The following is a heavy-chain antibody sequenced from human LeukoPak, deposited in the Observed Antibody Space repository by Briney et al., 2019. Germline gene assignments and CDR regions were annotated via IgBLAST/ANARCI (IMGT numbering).Heavy chain of an antibody. CDR2: VHNIRRT. J-gene: IGHJ4*02. Sequence: SQTLSLTCAVSGGSLSSSTSYWGWIRQSPGKGLEWIGSVHNIRRTYYNPSLDGRVTISLDTSNNQFSLRLTSVTAADTAVYYCARDPYYDDPGSYVYFDSWGQGTLVTVSS. V-gene: IGHV4-39*07. CDR1: GGSLSSSTSY. CDR3: ARDPYYDDPGSYVYFDS. D-gene: IGHD3-10*01.